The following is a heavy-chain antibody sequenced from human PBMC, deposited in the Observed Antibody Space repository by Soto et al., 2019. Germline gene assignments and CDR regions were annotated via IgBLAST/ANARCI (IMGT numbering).Heavy chain of an antibody. CDR2: ITGSGGGT. CDR1: GFTFSNYA. CDR3: AKRPLTAAGFDY. J-gene: IGHJ4*02. D-gene: IGHD6-13*01. V-gene: IGHV3-23*01. Sequence: GGSLRLSCAASGFTFSNYAMTWVRQAPGKGLEWVSVITGSGGGTYFVDSVKGRFTISRDNSKNTVYLQMNSLRTEDTAVYYCAKRPLTAAGFDYWGQGTLVTVSS.